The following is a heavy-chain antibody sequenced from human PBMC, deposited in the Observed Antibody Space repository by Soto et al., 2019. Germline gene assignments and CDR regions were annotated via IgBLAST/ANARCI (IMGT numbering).Heavy chain of an antibody. CDR3: ASVFLRIQLSSSHIDY. D-gene: IGHD5-18*01. CDR1: GGSCSGYY. CDR2: INHSGST. J-gene: IGHJ4*02. Sequence: SETVALACAVYGGSCSGYYWSWIRQPPGKGLEWIGEINHSGSTNYNPSLKSRVTISVDTSKNQFSLKLSSVTAADTAVYYCASVFLRIQLSSSHIDYRGQGILVT. V-gene: IGHV4-34*01.